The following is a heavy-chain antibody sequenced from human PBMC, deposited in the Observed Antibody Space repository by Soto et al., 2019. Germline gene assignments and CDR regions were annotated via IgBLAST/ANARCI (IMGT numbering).Heavy chain of an antibody. V-gene: IGHV1-2*02. CDR3: AKGDSSWVSWFDP. D-gene: IGHD6-19*01. CDR2: INPTTGAT. J-gene: IGHJ5*02. Sequence: ASVKVSCKASGYTFTAQYLHWVRKAPGEGLEWMGWINPTTGATRYAQKFQGRVTMTRGTSMSTAYLEVRSLRPDDTAVYYCAKGDSSWVSWFDPWGQGTLVTAPQ. CDR1: GYTFTAQY.